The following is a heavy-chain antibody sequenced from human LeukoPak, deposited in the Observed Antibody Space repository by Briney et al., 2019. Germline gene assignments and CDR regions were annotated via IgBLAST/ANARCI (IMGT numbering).Heavy chain of an antibody. V-gene: IGHV1-46*01. J-gene: IGHJ5*02. CDR1: GYTFIDYY. Sequence: ASVKVSCKASGYTFIDYYIHWVRQAPGQGPEWMGMVNPSGGGTLYAQRFRGRVSVTRDTSTSTVYMELSSLGAEDTAVYYCAREIPNAYWFDPWGQRTPVTVSS. D-gene: IGHD2-8*01. CDR2: VNPSGGGT. CDR3: AREIPNAYWFDP.